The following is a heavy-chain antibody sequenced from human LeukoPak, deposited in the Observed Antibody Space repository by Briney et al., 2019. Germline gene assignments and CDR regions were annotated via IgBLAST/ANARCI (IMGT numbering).Heavy chain of an antibody. CDR1: GYTFTGYY. CDR3: AGQYFYDSSGYSHPFDI. Sequence: ASVKVSCKASGYTFTGYYMHWVRQAPGQRLEWMGRINPNNGGTIYAQKFQGRVTMTRDTSISTAYMELTRLKSDDTAVYYCAGQYFYDSSGYSHPFDIWGQGTMVTVSS. CDR2: INPNNGGT. D-gene: IGHD3-22*01. V-gene: IGHV1-2*06. J-gene: IGHJ3*02.